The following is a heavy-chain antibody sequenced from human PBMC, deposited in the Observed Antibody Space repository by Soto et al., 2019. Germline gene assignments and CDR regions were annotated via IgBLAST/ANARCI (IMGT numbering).Heavy chain of an antibody. Sequence: ASVKVSCKASGYTFTSYAMHWLRQAPGKRLEWMGWINAGNGNTKYSQKFQGRVTITRDTSASTAYMELSSLRSEDTAVYYCARDESIAAAPALDYWGQGTLVTVSS. CDR2: INAGNGNT. CDR3: ARDESIAAAPALDY. CDR1: GYTFTSYA. V-gene: IGHV1-3*01. D-gene: IGHD6-13*01. J-gene: IGHJ4*02.